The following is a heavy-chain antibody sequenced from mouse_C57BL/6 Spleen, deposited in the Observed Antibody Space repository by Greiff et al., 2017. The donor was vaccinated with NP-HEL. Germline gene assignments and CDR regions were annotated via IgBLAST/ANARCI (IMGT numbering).Heavy chain of an antibody. D-gene: IGHD2-12*01. CDR3: ARVIRRVYYAMDY. J-gene: IGHJ4*01. V-gene: IGHV2-2*01. CDR2: IWSGGST. CDR1: GFSLTSYG. Sequence: VQLQQSGPGLVQPSQSLSITCTVSGFSLTSYGVHWVRQSPGQGLEWLGVIWSGGSTDYNAAFISRLSISKDNSKSQVFFKMNSLQADDTAIYYCARVIRRVYYAMDYWGQGTSVTVSS.